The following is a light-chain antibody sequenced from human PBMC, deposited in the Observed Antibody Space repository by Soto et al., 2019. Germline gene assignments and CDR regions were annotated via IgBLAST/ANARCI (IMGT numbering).Light chain of an antibody. CDR3: QQYNTFCT. CDR1: QSISPW. V-gene: IGKV1-5*01. Sequence: DIEMTQSPSTQSGSVGDRVTITGRASQSISPWLAWYQHKPGKAPKLLIYDVSRLESGVPSRFSGSGSGTDCTLTINSLHPEDSATYYCQQYNTFCTFGQGTKVDNK. J-gene: IGKJ1*01. CDR2: DVS.